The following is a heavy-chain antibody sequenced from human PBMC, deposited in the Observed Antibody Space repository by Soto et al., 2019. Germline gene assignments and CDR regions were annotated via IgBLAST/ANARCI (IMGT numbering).Heavy chain of an antibody. CDR1: GFTFSNAW. CDR2: INSKSNGGTT. D-gene: IGHD3-22*01. Sequence: PGGSLRLSCAASGFTFSNAWMSWVRQAPGKGLEWVGRINSKSNGGTTDYAAPGKGRFTISRDDSKNTLYLQMNSLKTEDTAVYYCATEMDDSSSYYYYYGMDVWGQGTTVTVSS. J-gene: IGHJ6*02. V-gene: IGHV3-15*01. CDR3: ATEMDDSSSYYYYYGMDV.